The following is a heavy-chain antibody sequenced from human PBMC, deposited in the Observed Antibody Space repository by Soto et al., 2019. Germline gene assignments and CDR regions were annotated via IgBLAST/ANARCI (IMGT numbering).Heavy chain of an antibody. V-gene: IGHV3-7*03. J-gene: IGHJ3*02. D-gene: IGHD3-22*01. CDR2: IKQDGSEK. Sequence: PGGSLRLSCAASGFTFSSYWMTWVRQAPGKGLEWVTNIKQDGSEKCYVDSVKGRFTISRDNAENSLSLEMNSLRAEDTAIYYCARYYDGSGNSDAFDIWGQGTMVTVSS. CDR1: GFTFSSYW. CDR3: ARYYDGSGNSDAFDI.